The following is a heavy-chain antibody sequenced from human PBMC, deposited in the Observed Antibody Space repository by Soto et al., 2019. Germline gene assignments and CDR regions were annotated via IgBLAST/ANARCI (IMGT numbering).Heavy chain of an antibody. D-gene: IGHD3-22*01. CDR1: GFTFSSYA. CDR3: AKDHPSQYYESSGYPNY. CDR2: ISGSGGST. Sequence: EVQLLESGGGLVQPGGSLRLSCAASGFTFSSYAMSWVRQAPGKGLEWVSAISGSGGSTYYADSVKGRFTISRDNSKNTLYLQMNSLRAEDTAVYYCAKDHPSQYYESSGYPNYWGQGTLVTVSS. J-gene: IGHJ4*02. V-gene: IGHV3-23*01.